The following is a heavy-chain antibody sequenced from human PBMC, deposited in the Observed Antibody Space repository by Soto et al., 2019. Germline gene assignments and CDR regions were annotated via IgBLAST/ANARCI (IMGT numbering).Heavy chain of an antibody. Sequence: KTSETLSLTCTVSGGSISSSSYYWGWIRQPPGKGLEWIGSIYYSGSTYYNPSLKSRVTISVDTSKNQFSLKLSSVTAADTAVYYCARHSTSGSHDYWGQGTLVTVSS. CDR2: IYYSGST. CDR1: GGSISSSSYY. CDR3: ARHSTSGSHDY. D-gene: IGHD1-26*01. J-gene: IGHJ4*02. V-gene: IGHV4-39*01.